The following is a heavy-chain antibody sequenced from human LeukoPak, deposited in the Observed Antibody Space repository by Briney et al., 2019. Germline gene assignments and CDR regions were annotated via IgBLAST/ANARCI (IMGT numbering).Heavy chain of an antibody. CDR3: APYYDSSGYYSP. D-gene: IGHD3-22*01. CDR2: IIPILGIA. Sequence: GASVKVSCKAPGGTFSSYAISWVRQAPGQGLEWMGRIIPILGIANYAQKFQGGVTITADKSTSTAYMELSSLRSEDTAVYYCAPYYDSSGYYSPWGQGTLVTVSS. CDR1: GGTFSSYA. V-gene: IGHV1-69*04. J-gene: IGHJ5*02.